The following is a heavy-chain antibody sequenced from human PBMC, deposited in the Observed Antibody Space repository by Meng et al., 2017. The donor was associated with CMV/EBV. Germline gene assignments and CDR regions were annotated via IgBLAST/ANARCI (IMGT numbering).Heavy chain of an antibody. J-gene: IGHJ4*02. CDR1: GFTFSSDW. Sequence: GGSLRLSCAASGFTFSSDWMSWVRQAPGKGMEWVANIKQDGSENYYVDSVKGRFTISRDNAKNSLYLKMNSLRAEDTAVYYCARLTYDFWSGTYFDYGGQGTLVTVSS. CDR3: ARLTYDFWSGTYFDY. CDR2: IKQDGSEN. D-gene: IGHD3-3*01. V-gene: IGHV3-7*01.